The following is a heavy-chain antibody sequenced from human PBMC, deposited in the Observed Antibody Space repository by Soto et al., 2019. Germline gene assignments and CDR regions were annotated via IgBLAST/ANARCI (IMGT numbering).Heavy chain of an antibody. V-gene: IGHV1-18*01. CDR1: GYTFTSYG. J-gene: IGHJ4*02. CDR3: ARDAPQEDY. CDR2: ISAYNGNT. Sequence: QFQLVQSGAEVKKPGASVKVSCKASGYTFTSYGISWVRPAPGQGLEGMGWISAYNGNTNYAQKLKGRATITTDTSTSKGYMELRSLRSDDTAVYYCARDAPQEDYWGRGTLVTVSS.